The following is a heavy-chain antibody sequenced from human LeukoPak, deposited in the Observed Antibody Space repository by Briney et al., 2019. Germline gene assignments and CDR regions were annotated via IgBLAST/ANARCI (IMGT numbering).Heavy chain of an antibody. Sequence: ASVKVSCKASAYTFTSYGITWVRRAPGQGLEWMGWISAHNGNTNYAQKLQGRVTMTTDISTTTAYMELRSLSSDDTAVYYCARGGAYSSDWYVDYWGQGTLVTVSS. J-gene: IGHJ4*02. V-gene: IGHV1-18*01. CDR3: ARGGAYSSDWYVDY. CDR1: AYTFTSYG. CDR2: ISAHNGNT. D-gene: IGHD6-19*01.